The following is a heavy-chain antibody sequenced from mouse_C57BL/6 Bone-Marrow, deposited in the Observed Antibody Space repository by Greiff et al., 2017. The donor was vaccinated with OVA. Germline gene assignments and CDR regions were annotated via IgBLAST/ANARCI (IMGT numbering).Heavy chain of an antibody. J-gene: IGHJ2*01. CDR1: GFNIKDDY. D-gene: IGHD1-1*01. CDR3: ARSGTTVVAYYFDY. Sequence: VQLQQSGAELVRPGASVKLSCTASGFNIKDDYMHWVKQRPEQGLEWIGWIDPENGDTEYASKFQGKATITADTSSNTAYLQLSSLTSEDSAVYYCARSGTTVVAYYFDYWGQGTTLTVSS. V-gene: IGHV14-4*01. CDR2: IDPENGDT.